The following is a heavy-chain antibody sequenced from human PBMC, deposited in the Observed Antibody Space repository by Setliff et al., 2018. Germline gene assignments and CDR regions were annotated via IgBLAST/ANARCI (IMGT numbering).Heavy chain of an antibody. CDR2: IKQDGSET. D-gene: IGHD3-16*01. J-gene: IGHJ4*02. CDR3: ARDGGEY. Sequence: HPSETLSLTCAVYGGSFSDSYWSWIRQPPGKGLEWVANIKQDGSETYHVDSVKGRFTISRDNAKNSLYLQMNSLRAEDTALYYCARDGGEYWGQGTLVTVSS. V-gene: IGHV3-7*01. CDR1: GGSFSDSY.